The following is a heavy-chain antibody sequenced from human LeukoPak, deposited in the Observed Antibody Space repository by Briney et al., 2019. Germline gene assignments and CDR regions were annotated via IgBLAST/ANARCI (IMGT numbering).Heavy chain of an antibody. Sequence: GGSLRLSCAAPGLTFSNYNMNWVRQAPGKGLEWISSITSTSSYKFYADSVKGRFTISRDNAKKTLYLQMNSLRVDDTAVYYCAREGDDSVWGSHRDPFDIWGHGTMVTVSS. CDR3: AREGDDSVWGSHRDPFDI. D-gene: IGHD3-16*02. J-gene: IGHJ3*02. V-gene: IGHV3-21*01. CDR2: ITSTSSYK. CDR1: GLTFSNYN.